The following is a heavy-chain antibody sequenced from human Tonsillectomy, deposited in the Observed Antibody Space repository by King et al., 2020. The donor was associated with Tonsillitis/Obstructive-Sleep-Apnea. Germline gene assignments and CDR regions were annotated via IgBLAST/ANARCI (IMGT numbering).Heavy chain of an antibody. CDR1: GFPFSSYG. V-gene: IGHV3-33*01. D-gene: IGHD2-15*01. CDR3: ARDGDIVVGGRFYMDV. Sequence: VQLVESGGGVVQPGRSLRLSCAASGFPFSSYGMHWVRQAPGKGLEWVAVMWSDGGKMYYADSVKGRFTISRDTSKNTLYLQMNSLRAEDTAVYYCARDGDIVVGGRFYMDVWGKGTTVTVSS. CDR2: MWSDGGKM. J-gene: IGHJ6*03.